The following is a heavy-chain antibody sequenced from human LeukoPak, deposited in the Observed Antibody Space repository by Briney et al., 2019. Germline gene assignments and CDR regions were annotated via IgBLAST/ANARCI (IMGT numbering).Heavy chain of an antibody. V-gene: IGHV4-34*01. CDR1: GGSFSGYY. CDR2: INHSGST. CDR3: ARGDGTPYYYYYYMDV. Sequence: SETLSLTCAVYGGSFSGYYWSWIRQPPGKGLEWIGEINHSGSTNYNPSLKSRVTISVDTSKNQFSLKLSSVTAADTAVYYCARGDGTPYYYYYYMDVWGKGTTVTVSS. J-gene: IGHJ6*03.